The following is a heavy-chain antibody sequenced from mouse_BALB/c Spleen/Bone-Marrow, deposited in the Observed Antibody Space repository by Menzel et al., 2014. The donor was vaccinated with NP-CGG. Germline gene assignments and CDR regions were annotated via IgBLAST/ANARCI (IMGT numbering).Heavy chain of an antibody. J-gene: IGHJ2*01. V-gene: IGHV1S81*02. Sequence: QVQLQQSGAELVKPGASVKLSCKASGYTFTSYYMYWVKQRPGQGLEWIGEINPSNGGTNFNEKFKSKATLTVDKSSSTAYMQLSSLTSEDSAVYYCTRWYYGNCCDYWGQGTPLTVSS. CDR1: GYTFTSYY. CDR3: TRWYYGNCCDY. D-gene: IGHD2-1*01. CDR2: INPSNGGT.